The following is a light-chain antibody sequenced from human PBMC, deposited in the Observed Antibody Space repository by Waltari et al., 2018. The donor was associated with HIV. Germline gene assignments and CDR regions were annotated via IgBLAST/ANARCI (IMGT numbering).Light chain of an antibody. CDR1: TSNIGRNT. Sequence: QSVLTQPPSASGTPGQRATISCSGTTSNIGRNTVNWYQQVPGTPPKLLIYSNNQRPSGVPDRFSGSESGTSASLAISGLQSEDEADYYCAAWDDSLTGPVFGGGTKVTVL. CDR3: AAWDDSLTGPV. J-gene: IGLJ3*02. V-gene: IGLV1-44*01. CDR2: SNN.